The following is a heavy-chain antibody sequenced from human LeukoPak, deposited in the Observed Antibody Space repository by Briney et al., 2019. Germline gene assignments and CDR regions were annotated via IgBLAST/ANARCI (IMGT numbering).Heavy chain of an antibody. Sequence: GGSLRLSCAASGFTFSSFGVHWVRQAPGKGLEWGAVISYDGSNKYYADSVKVRFTISRDNSKNTLYLQMNSLRAEDTAVYYCATDRGVTTVATGPDYWGQGTLVTVSS. CDR1: GFTFSSFG. D-gene: IGHD4-17*01. J-gene: IGHJ4*02. CDR3: ATDRGVTTVATGPDY. CDR2: ISYDGSNK. V-gene: IGHV3-30*03.